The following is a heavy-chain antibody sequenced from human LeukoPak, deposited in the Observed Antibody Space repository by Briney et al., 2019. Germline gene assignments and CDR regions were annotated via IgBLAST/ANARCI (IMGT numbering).Heavy chain of an antibody. D-gene: IGHD6-25*01. CDR1: GGSISSGGDY. J-gene: IGHJ2*01. CDR2: IFYSGIT. CDR3: ARKSRGYTYWYFDL. Sequence: SQTLSLTCTVSGGSISSGGDYWSWIRQHPGKGLEWIGNIFYSGITFYNPSPKSRVTISVDTSKNQFSLKLSSVTAADTAVYYCARKSRGYTYWYFDLWGRGTLVTVSS. V-gene: IGHV4-31*03.